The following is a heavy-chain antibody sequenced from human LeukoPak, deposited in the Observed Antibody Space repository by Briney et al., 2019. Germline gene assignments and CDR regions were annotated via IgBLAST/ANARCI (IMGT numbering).Heavy chain of an antibody. CDR2: IGYGGSPI. CDR3: AREYDSRARFDS. D-gene: IGHD4-11*01. V-gene: IGHV3-48*01. Sequence: GGSLRLSCEASGDTFSGHSVIWVRQAPGKGLEWISYIGYGGSPIHFADSVKGRFGISRDDAKNSLYLYINTLRADDTAIYYCAREYDSRARFDSWGQGILVTVSS. J-gene: IGHJ4*02. CDR1: GDTFSGHS.